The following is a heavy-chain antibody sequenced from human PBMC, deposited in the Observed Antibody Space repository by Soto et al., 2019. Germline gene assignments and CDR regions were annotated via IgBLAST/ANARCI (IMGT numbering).Heavy chain of an antibody. CDR3: ARDLFYCSGGSSDAFDI. CDR2: INAGNGNT. CDR1: GYTFTSYA. Sequence: QVQRVQSGAEVKKPGASVKVSCKASGYTFTSYAMHWVRQAPGQRLEWMGWINAGNGNTKYSQKFQGRVTITRDTTASTDYMELSSLRSEDTAVYYCARDLFYCSGGSSDAFDIWGQGTMVTVSS. J-gene: IGHJ3*02. V-gene: IGHV1-3*01. D-gene: IGHD2-15*01.